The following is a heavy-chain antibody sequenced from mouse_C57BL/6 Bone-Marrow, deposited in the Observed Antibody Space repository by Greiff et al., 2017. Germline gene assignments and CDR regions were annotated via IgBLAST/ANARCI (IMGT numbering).Heavy chain of an antibody. CDR2: IDPENGDT. CDR3: TTRDGSSPFDY. J-gene: IGHJ2*01. CDR1: GFNIKDDY. Sequence: EVQLQQSGAELVRPGASVKLSCTASGFNIKDDYMHWVKQRPEQGLEWIGWIDPENGDTEYASKFQGKATITADTSSITAYLQLSSLTSEDTAVYYCTTRDGSSPFDYWGQGTTLTVSS. D-gene: IGHD1-1*01. V-gene: IGHV14-4*01.